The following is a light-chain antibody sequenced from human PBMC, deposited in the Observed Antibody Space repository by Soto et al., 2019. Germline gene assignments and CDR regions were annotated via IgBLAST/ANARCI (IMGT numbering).Light chain of an antibody. CDR1: QSVISSS. V-gene: IGKV3-20*01. CDR3: QHFGDSVWT. J-gene: IGKJ1*01. Sequence: DIVLTQSPGTLSLSPGQRATLSCRASQSVISSSVAWYRQRPGQAPRLLIYAVSSRAIDTPDRFSGSGSGTDFTLTISRLEPEDFAVYYCQHFGDSVWTFGQGTKVDIK. CDR2: AVS.